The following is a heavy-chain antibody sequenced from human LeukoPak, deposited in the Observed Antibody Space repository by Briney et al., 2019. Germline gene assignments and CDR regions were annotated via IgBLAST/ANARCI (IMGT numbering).Heavy chain of an antibody. V-gene: IGHV3-48*01. CDR3: ARGNYFDN. Sequence: GGSLRLSCAASGFTFSSYSMNWVRQAPGKGLEWVSYISSSSSTIYYADSVKGRFTISRDNSKNTVYLQMNSLRVEDTAVYFCARGNYFDNWGQGTLVTVSS. J-gene: IGHJ4*02. D-gene: IGHD2-15*01. CDR1: GFTFSSYS. CDR2: ISSSSSTI.